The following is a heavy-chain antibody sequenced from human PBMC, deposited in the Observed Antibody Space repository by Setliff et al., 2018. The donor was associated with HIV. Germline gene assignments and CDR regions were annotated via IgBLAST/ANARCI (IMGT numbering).Heavy chain of an antibody. CDR2: INGNSGAT. CDR1: GYSFTNYG. D-gene: IGHD3-10*01. V-gene: IGHV1-2*02. Sequence: ASVKVSCKASGYSFTNYGLNWVRQAPGQGLEWMGWINGNSGATNYAQKFQGRVTITRDTSTNTAYMEMTRLRSDDTAVYSCARVPGARPYYYYYMDVWGKGTTVTVSS. CDR3: ARVPGARPYYYYYMDV. J-gene: IGHJ6*03.